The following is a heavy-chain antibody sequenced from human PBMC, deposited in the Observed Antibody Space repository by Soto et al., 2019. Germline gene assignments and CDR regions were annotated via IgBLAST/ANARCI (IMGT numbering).Heavy chain of an antibody. J-gene: IGHJ4*02. CDR1: GFSLSTSGMR. CDR3: ARIRGKYYFDY. V-gene: IGHV2-70*04. CDR2: IDWDDDK. Sequence: SGPTLVNPTPPLTLTCTFSGFSLSTSGMRVSWIRQPPGKALEWLARIDWDDDKFYSTSLKTRLTISKDTSENQVVLTMTNMDPVDTATYYCARIRGKYYFDYWGQGTLVTVSS. D-gene: IGHD5-12*01.